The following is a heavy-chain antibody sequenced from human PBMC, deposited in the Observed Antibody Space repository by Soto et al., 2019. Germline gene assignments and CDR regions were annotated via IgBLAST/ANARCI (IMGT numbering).Heavy chain of an antibody. D-gene: IGHD3-9*01. J-gene: IGHJ5*02. CDR1: GFILSTHD. Sequence: QLVASGGGLVQPGGSLRLSCVASGFILSTHDLHWVRDTPGEGLEWVSGIGTLGDTFYGASVKGRFTISRENAKNSLYPQMNSLTVGDTSVYYCVRGRSFDFASTPPPTFGPWGQGTLVTVSS. CDR3: VRGRSFDFASTPPPTFGP. CDR2: IGTLGDT. V-gene: IGHV3-13*01.